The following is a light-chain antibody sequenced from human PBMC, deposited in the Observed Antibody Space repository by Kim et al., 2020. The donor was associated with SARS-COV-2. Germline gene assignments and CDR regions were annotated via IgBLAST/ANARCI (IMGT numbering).Light chain of an antibody. Sequence: GKTLTISCTGSSGSIASNYVHWYQQRPRSAPTTVIYEDNQSPSGVPARFSGSIDSSSTSASLTISGLKTEDEADYCCQSYDSSNQVFGGGTQLTVL. V-gene: IGLV6-57*02. CDR1: SGSIASNY. J-gene: IGLJ3*02. CDR3: QSYDSSNQV. CDR2: EDN.